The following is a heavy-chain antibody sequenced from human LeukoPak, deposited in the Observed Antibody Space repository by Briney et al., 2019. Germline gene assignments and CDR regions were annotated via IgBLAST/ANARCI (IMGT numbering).Heavy chain of an antibody. CDR2: IYYSGST. V-gene: IGHV4-39*07. Sequence: SETLSLTCTVSGDSISSSSSYWGWIRQPPGEGLEWIGSIYYSGSTYYNPSLKSRVTISVDTSENQFSLKLSSVTAADTAVYYCARELAAGILSWGQGTLVTVSS. J-gene: IGHJ5*02. CDR3: ARELAAGILS. D-gene: IGHD6-13*01. CDR1: GDSISSSSSY.